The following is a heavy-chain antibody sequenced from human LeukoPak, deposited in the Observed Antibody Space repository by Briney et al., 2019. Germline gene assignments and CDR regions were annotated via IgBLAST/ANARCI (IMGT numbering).Heavy chain of an antibody. D-gene: IGHD6-19*01. CDR3: AKIGKRYSSGWSHPFDY. V-gene: IGHV3-23*01. CDR1: GFTFSSYA. J-gene: IGHJ4*02. CDR2: ISGSGGST. Sequence: GGSLRLSCAASGFTFSSYAMSWVRQAPGKGLEWVSAISGSGGSTYYADSVKGRFTISRDNSKNTLYLQMNSLRAEDTAVYYCAKIGKRYSSGWSHPFDYWGQGTLVTVSS.